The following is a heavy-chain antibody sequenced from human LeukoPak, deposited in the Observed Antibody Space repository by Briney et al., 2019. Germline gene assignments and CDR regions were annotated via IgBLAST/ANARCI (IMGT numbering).Heavy chain of an antibody. CDR2: ISSSSSYI. Sequence: PGGSLGLSCAASGFTFSSYAMSWVRQAPGKGLEWVPSISSSSSYIYYADSVKGRFTISRDNAKNSLYLQMNSLRAEDTAVYYCARDESSGDFRMDVWGQGTTVTVSS. J-gene: IGHJ6*02. CDR3: ARDESSGDFRMDV. CDR1: GFTFSSYA. D-gene: IGHD6-19*01. V-gene: IGHV3-21*01.